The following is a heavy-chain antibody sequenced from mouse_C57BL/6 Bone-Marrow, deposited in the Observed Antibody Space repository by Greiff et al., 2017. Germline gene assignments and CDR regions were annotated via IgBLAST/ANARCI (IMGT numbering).Heavy chain of an antibody. CDR3: ARGNYYGSPPFDY. CDR2: IYPRSGNT. Sequence: QVQLKESGAELARPVASVKLSCKASGYTFTSYGIRWVKQRTGQGLEWIGEIYPRSGNTYYNEKFKGKATLTADKSSSTAYMELRSLTSEDSAVYFCARGNYYGSPPFDYWGQGTTLTVSS. J-gene: IGHJ2*01. D-gene: IGHD1-1*01. V-gene: IGHV1-81*01. CDR1: GYTFTSYG.